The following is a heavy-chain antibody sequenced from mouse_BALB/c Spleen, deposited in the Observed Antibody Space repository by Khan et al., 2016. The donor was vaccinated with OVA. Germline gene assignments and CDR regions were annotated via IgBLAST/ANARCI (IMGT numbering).Heavy chain of an antibody. CDR1: GFSLTNYG. CDR2: IWSDGST. V-gene: IGHV2-6-1*01. D-gene: IGHD2-10*01. CDR3: ARQPYYHYNIMDY. Sequence: QVQLQQSGPGLVAPSQSLSITCTISGFSLTNYGVHWVRQPPGKGLEWLVVIWSDGSTTYNSALKSRPTISKDNSKSQVFLKMNSLQTDDTAMYFCARQPYYHYNIMDYWGQGTSVTVSS. J-gene: IGHJ4*01.